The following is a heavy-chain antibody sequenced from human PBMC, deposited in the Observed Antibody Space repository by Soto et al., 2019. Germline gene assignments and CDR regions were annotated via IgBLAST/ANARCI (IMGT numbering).Heavy chain of an antibody. V-gene: IGHV5-51*01. CDR2: IYPGDSDT. CDR3: ARPPTYYYDSSGYEENDY. J-gene: IGHJ4*02. CDR1: GYSFTSYW. Sequence: GESLKISCKGSGYSFTSYWIGWVRQMPGKGLEWMGIIYPGDSDTRYSPSFQGQVTISADKSISTAYLQWSSLKASDTAMYYCARPPTYYYDSSGYEENDYWGQGTLVTVSS. D-gene: IGHD3-22*01.